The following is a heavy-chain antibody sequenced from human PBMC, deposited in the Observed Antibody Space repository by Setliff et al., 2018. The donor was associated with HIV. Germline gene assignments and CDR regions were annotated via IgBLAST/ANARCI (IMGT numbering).Heavy chain of an antibody. V-gene: IGHV4-39*01. CDR3: ARPFPCASTTCYFAAFDM. D-gene: IGHD2-2*01. CDR1: SGAISRAASY. Sequence: LSLTCTVSSGAISRAASYWSWIRQSPGKGLEWIGTIFYRGDTYYNPSLKSRLTLSVDTSKSQFSLRLASVTAADTAVYYCARPFPCASTTCYFAAFDMRGQGIPVTVSS. J-gene: IGHJ1*01. CDR2: IFYRGDT.